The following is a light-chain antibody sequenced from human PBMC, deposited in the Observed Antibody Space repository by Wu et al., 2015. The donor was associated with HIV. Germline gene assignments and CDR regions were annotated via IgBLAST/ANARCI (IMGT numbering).Light chain of an antibody. Sequence: EIVMTQSPATLSVSPGERATLSCRASQSVSSNLAWYQQKPGQAPRLLIYGASTRATGIPARFSGSGSGTEFTLTISRLEPEDFTVYYCQHYDNSPQVTFGGGTKVEIK. CDR3: QHYDNSPQVT. CDR1: QSVSSN. J-gene: IGKJ4*01. V-gene: IGKV3-15*01. CDR2: GAS.